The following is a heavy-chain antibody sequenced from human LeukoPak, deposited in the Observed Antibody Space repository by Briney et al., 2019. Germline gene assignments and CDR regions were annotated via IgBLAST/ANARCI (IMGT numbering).Heavy chain of an antibody. CDR2: IKQDGSEK. CDR1: GFTFSSYW. CDR3: ASGWLRYYFDY. J-gene: IGHJ4*02. D-gene: IGHD5-12*01. V-gene: IGHV3-7*01. Sequence: PGGSLRLSCAASGFTFSSYWMSWLRQAPGKGLEGVANIKQDGSEKYYVDSVKGRFTISRDNAKNSLYLQMNSLRAEDTAAYYCASGWLRYYFDYWGQGTLVTVSS.